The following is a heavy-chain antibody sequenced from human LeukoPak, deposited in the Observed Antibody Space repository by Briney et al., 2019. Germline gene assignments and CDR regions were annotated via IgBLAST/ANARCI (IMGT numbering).Heavy chain of an antibody. CDR2: IYYSGST. CDR3: ARILIVVVPAATPAEYFQH. D-gene: IGHD2-2*01. Sequence: SETLSLTCTVSGGSISSSSYYWGWIRQPPGKGLEWIGSIYYSGSTYYNPSLKSRVTISVDTSKSQFSLKLSSVTAADTAVYYCARILIVVVPAATPAEYFQHWGQGTLVTVSS. V-gene: IGHV4-39*01. CDR1: GGSISSSSYY. J-gene: IGHJ1*01.